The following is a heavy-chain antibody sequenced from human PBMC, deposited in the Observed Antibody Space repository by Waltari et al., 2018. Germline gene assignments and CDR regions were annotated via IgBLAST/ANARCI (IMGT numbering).Heavy chain of an antibody. D-gene: IGHD1-26*01. V-gene: IGHV3-48*03. J-gene: IGHJ4*02. CDR1: GFHFSRYA. CDR2: ISSSGSTI. Sequence: EVQLVASGGGLVQPGGSLRLSCAASGFHFSRYAMNWFRQAPGKGLEWVSYISSSGSTIYYADSVKGRFTISRDNAKNSLYLQMNSLRAEDTAVYYCAREKWGYSGTPHDYWGQGTLVTVSS. CDR3: AREKWGYSGTPHDY.